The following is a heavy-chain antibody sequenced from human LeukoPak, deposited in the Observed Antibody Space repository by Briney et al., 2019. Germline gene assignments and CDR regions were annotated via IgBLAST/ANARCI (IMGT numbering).Heavy chain of an antibody. Sequence: GGSLRLSCAASGFTFSNYWMHWVRQAPGKGLEWVSAISGSGGSTYYADSVKGRFTISRDNSKNTLYLQMNSLRAEDTAVYYCAKAKYCSGGSCYDDYWGQGTLVTVSS. D-gene: IGHD2-15*01. CDR3: AKAKYCSGGSCYDDY. CDR1: GFTFSNYW. J-gene: IGHJ4*02. CDR2: ISGSGGST. V-gene: IGHV3-23*01.